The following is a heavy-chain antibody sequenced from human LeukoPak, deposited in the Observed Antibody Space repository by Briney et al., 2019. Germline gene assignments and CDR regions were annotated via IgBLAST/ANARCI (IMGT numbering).Heavy chain of an antibody. V-gene: IGHV3-23*01. CDR2: ISGSGGST. CDR3: AKDLRADYYDSSGYYATFFDY. Sequence: TGGSLRLSCAASGFTFSSYAMSWVRQAPGKGLEWVSAISGSGGSTYYADSVKGRFTISRDNSKNTLYLQMNSLRAEDTAVYYCAKDLRADYYDSSGYYATFFDYWGQGTLVTVSS. J-gene: IGHJ4*02. D-gene: IGHD3-22*01. CDR1: GFTFSSYA.